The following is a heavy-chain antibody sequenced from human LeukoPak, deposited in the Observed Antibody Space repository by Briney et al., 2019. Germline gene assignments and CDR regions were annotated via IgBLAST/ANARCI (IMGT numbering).Heavy chain of an antibody. Sequence: ASVKVSCKTSGYIFTNYYIHWVRQAPGQGLEWMGWINPDSGGTNYAQKFQGRVTMTRDASISTAYMELSRLRSDDTAVYYCARGRDYSGVTFIWFDPWGQGTLVTVSS. V-gene: IGHV1-2*02. CDR3: ARGRDYSGVTFIWFDP. J-gene: IGHJ5*02. CDR2: INPDSGGT. D-gene: IGHD2-21*01. CDR1: GYIFTNYY.